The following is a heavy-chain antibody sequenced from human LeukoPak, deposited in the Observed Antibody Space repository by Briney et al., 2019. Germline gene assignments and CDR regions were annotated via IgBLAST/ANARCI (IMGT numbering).Heavy chain of an antibody. J-gene: IGHJ6*02. CDR2: ISGSGSST. Sequence: GGSLRLSCAASGFTFSNYAMTWVRQAAGKGLEWVSGISGSGSSTYYTDSVKGRFTISRDNAKNSLYLQMNSLRAEDTAVYYCARDGYGDYVDGMDVWGQGTTVTVSS. CDR3: ARDGYGDYVDGMDV. V-gene: IGHV3-23*01. CDR1: GFTFSNYA. D-gene: IGHD4-17*01.